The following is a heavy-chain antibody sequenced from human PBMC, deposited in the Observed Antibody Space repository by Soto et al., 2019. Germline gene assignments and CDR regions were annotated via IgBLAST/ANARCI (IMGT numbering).Heavy chain of an antibody. Sequence: QGQLEESGGGVVQFGRSLRLSCAASGFTFSSHGMHWVRQAPGKGLEWVAVIGYDGSNNYCTDSVKGRFSISRDNSKNTLYLQMDSLRVEDTAVYYCARQVGFRPAFDSWGQGTLVIVSA. CDR3: ARQVGFRPAFDS. CDR2: IGYDGSNN. D-gene: IGHD6-6*01. CDR1: GFTFSSHG. V-gene: IGHV3-33*01. J-gene: IGHJ3*02.